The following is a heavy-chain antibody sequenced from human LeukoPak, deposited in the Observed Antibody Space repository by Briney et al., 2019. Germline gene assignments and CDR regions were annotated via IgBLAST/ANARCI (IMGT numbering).Heavy chain of an antibody. V-gene: IGHV1-46*01. D-gene: IGHD3-22*01. CDR3: AKDLSARGYYDSSGYRWADAFDI. CDR2: INPSGGST. J-gene: IGHJ3*02. Sequence: ASVKVSCKASGYTFTSQYVHWVRQAPGRGLEWMGIINPSGGSTRYAQKFRGRVTMTRDTSTSTVYMELKRLRSEDTAVYYCAKDLSARGYYDSSGYRWADAFDIWGQGTMVTVSS. CDR1: GYTFTSQY.